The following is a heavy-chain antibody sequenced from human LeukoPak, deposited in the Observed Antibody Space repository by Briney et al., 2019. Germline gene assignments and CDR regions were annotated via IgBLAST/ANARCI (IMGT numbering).Heavy chain of an antibody. J-gene: IGHJ4*02. V-gene: IGHV3-23*01. CDR2: ISDSGGST. Sequence: PGGSLRLFCAACGYTFSSHAMSWVPEPPGKGLEGVSAISDSGGSTYYADSVKGRFTISRGNSKNTLYLQMNSLIAEDTAVYYCAKRASGSYYAEYYFDYWGQGTLVTVSS. CDR3: AKRASGSYYAEYYFDY. D-gene: IGHD3-10*01. CDR1: GYTFSSHA.